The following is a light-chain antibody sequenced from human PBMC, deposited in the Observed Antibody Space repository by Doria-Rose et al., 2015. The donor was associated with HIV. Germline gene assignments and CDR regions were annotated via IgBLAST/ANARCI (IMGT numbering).Light chain of an antibody. Sequence: RVTITCRAGQIIDNYLNWYQQKPGKAPKLLIYAASSLQSGVPSRFSGSGSGRDFTLTISRLEPEDFAVYYCQQYGRSTITFGQG. CDR3: QQYGRSTIT. CDR1: QIIDNY. CDR2: AAS. V-gene: IGKV1-39*02. J-gene: IGKJ5*01.